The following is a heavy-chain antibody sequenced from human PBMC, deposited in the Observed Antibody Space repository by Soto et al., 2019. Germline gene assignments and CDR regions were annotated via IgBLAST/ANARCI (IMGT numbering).Heavy chain of an antibody. CDR2: IYHSGST. V-gene: IGHV4-4*02. CDR3: ARVVRPVRGSSSSPKMGYYGMDV. CDR1: GGSISSSNW. Sequence: SETLSLTCAVSGGSISSSNWWSWVRQPPGKGLEWIGEIYHSGSTNYNPSLKSRVTISVDKSKNQFSLKLSSVTAADTAVYYCARVVRPVRGSSSSPKMGYYGMDVWGQGTTVTVSS. D-gene: IGHD6-6*01. J-gene: IGHJ6*02.